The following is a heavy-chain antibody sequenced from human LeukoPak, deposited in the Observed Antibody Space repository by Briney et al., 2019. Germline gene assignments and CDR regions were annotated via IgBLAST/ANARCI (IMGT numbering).Heavy chain of an antibody. J-gene: IGHJ4*02. Sequence: GSPRLSCAVSGFTFRSYWMHWVRQAPGKGLVWVSRISGDGSMTNYADSVKGRFTISRDNAKNTAYLQMNSLRAEDTAVYYCARYSSSSGGASHYLDYWGQGTLVTVSS. D-gene: IGHD6-6*01. CDR2: ISGDGSMT. CDR3: ARYSSSSGGASHYLDY. V-gene: IGHV3-74*01. CDR1: GFTFRSYW.